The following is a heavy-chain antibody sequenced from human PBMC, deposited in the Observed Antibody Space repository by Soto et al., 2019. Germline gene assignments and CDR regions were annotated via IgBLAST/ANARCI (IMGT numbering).Heavy chain of an antibody. D-gene: IGHD2-2*01. J-gene: IGHJ6*02. CDR3: ARDLPAHWAYGMDV. CDR1: GFTFSSYW. Sequence: PGGSLRLSCAASGFTFSSYWMHWVRQAPGKGLVWVSRINSDGSSTSYADSVKGRFTISRDNAKNTLYLQMSSLRAEDTAVYYWARDLPAHWAYGMDVWGQGTTVTVSS. CDR2: INSDGSST. V-gene: IGHV3-74*01.